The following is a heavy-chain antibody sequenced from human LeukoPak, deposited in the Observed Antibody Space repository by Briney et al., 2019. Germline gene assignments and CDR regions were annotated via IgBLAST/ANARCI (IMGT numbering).Heavy chain of an antibody. CDR1: GGSFSGYY. CDR3: ARGTRWAFDI. Sequence: PSETLSLTCAVYGGSFSGYYWSWIRQPPGKGLEWIGEINRSGSTNYNPSLKSRVTISVDTSKNQFSLKLSSVTAADTAVYYCARGTRWAFDIWGQGTMVTVS. CDR2: INRSGST. V-gene: IGHV4-34*01. J-gene: IGHJ3*02. D-gene: IGHD4-23*01.